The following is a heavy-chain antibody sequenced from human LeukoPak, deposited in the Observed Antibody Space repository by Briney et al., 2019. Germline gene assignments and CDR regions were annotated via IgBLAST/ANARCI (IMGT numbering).Heavy chain of an antibody. Sequence: PGGPRRLSCEASKLTSRSYAMPWFPQAPGKGREWGPSISYDGSNKYYAESVKGRFTISRDNSKNTLYLQMNSLRAEDTAVYYCARNGGYSYGYDPYYFDYWGQGTLVTVSS. CDR3: ARNGGYSYGYDPYYFDY. CDR1: KLTSRSYA. J-gene: IGHJ4*02. V-gene: IGHV3-30*04. CDR2: ISYDGSNK. D-gene: IGHD5-18*01.